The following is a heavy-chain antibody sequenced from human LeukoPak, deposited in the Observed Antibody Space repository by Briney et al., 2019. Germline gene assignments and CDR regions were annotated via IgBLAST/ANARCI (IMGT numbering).Heavy chain of an antibody. Sequence: PGGSLRLSCVASGFTFSDHFMTWVRQAPGKGPEWISYISGNGATYYADSVKGRFTISRDNAQNSLWLQMNSLRAEDTAVYYCAKTYDSSGYPHRGGAFDIWGQGTMVTVSS. D-gene: IGHD3-22*01. J-gene: IGHJ3*02. CDR1: GFTFSDHF. CDR3: AKTYDSSGYPHRGGAFDI. V-gene: IGHV3-69-1*01. CDR2: ISGNGAT.